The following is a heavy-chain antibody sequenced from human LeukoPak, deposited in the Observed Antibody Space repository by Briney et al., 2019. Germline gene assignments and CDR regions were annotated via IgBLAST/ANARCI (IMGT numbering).Heavy chain of an antibody. CDR3: ARVGSDLMVRGVWYYFDY. J-gene: IGHJ4*02. CDR1: GYSISSGYY. Sequence: PSETLSLTCTVSGYSISSGYYWGWIRQPPGKGLEWIGSIYHSGSTYYNPSLKSRVTISVDTSKNQFSLKLSSVTAADTAVYYCARVGSDLMVRGVWYYFDYWGQGTLVTVSS. D-gene: IGHD3-10*01. V-gene: IGHV4-38-2*02. CDR2: IYHSGST.